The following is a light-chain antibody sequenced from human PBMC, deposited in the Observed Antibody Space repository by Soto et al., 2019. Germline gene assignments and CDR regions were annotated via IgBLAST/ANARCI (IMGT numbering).Light chain of an antibody. CDR2: SNN. V-gene: IGLV1-44*01. Sequence: QSVLTEPPSASGTPGQRVTLSCSGISSNIGSNTVNWYQQLPGTAPKLLIYSNNQRPSGVPDRFSSSKSGTSASLAISGLQSEDEADYYCAAWEDSLNGVVFGGGTKVTVL. J-gene: IGLJ2*01. CDR1: SSNIGSNT. CDR3: AAWEDSLNGVV.